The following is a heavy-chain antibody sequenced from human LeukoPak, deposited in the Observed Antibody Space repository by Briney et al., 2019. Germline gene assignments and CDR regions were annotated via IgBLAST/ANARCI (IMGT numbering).Heavy chain of an antibody. CDR2: IYSGGST. V-gene: IGHV3-66*01. CDR1: GFTVSGNY. Sequence: GGSLRLSCAASGFTVSGNYMSWVRQAPGKGLEWVSVIYSGGSTYYADSVKGRFTISRDNSKNTLYLQMNSLRAEDTAVYYCARVRGLRMVRGVTPTWFGPWGQGTLVTVSS. D-gene: IGHD3-10*01. J-gene: IGHJ5*02. CDR3: ARVRGLRMVRGVTPTWFGP.